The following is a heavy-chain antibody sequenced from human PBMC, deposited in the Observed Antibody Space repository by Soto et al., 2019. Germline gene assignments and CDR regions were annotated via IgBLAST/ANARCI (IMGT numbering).Heavy chain of an antibody. V-gene: IGHV3-33*01. CDR3: ARDDAFAIENGLDI. J-gene: IGHJ3*02. CDR1: GFTFSTYG. Sequence: GGSLRLSCAASGFTFSTYGFHWVRQAPGKGLEWVAVIVSDGSKKYHADSVEGRFTVSRDNSKDTLYLQMDSLRADDTAVYFCARDDAFAIENGLDIWGQGTLVTV. CDR2: IVSDGSKK. D-gene: IGHD2-8*01.